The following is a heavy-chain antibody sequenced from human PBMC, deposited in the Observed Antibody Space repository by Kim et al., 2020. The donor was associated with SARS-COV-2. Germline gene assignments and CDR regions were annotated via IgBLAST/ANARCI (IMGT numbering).Heavy chain of an antibody. CDR2: IYYGEDT. CDR1: GVSVNSGNNY. Sequence: SETLSLTCTVSGVSVNSGNNYWNWIRQPPGKGLEWIGYIYYGEDTNYNASLKSRLTISVDTSKNQFSLNLTSMTAADTAVYYCARDPRGDYVFDYWGRGT. CDR3: ARDPRGDYVFDY. V-gene: IGHV4-61*01. D-gene: IGHD4-17*01. J-gene: IGHJ4*02.